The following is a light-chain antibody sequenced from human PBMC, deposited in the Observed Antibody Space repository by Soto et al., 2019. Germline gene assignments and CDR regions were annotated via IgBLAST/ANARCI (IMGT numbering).Light chain of an antibody. Sequence: DIQLTQSPSSLSASVGDRVSISCRASQSISNYLNWYQQKPGKAPKVLIFAASRLQSGVPSRFSGSGSGTDFPLTISSLQPEDFETYYCQQSYTRTFGQGTKVEI. CDR3: QQSYTRT. J-gene: IGKJ1*01. CDR1: QSISNY. V-gene: IGKV1-39*01. CDR2: AAS.